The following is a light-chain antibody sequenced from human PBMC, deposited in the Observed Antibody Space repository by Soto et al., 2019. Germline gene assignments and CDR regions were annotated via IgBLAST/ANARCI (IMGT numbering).Light chain of an antibody. Sequence: DIVMTQSPDSLAVSLGARATINCKSSQSVLYSSNNKNYLAWYQQKPGQPPKLLIYWAATWESGVPDRFSGSGSGTDFTLTISSLQAEDVAVYYCQQYYSTPITFGQGTRLEIK. CDR2: WAA. J-gene: IGKJ5*01. V-gene: IGKV4-1*01. CDR3: QQYYSTPIT. CDR1: QSVLYSSNNKNY.